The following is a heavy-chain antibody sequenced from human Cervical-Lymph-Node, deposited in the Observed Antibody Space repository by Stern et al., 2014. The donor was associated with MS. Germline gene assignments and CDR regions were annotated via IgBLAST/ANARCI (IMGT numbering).Heavy chain of an antibody. CDR3: ARMRGANPHYFDH. J-gene: IGHJ4*02. Sequence: ESGPALVKPTETLTLTCDFSGFSLNTGTMSVAWIRQAPGKALEWIAVIDWDYDKFYSSSLKTRLTLSKVPSKNQVVLTMAKVSPVDTATYYCARMRGANPHYFDHWGQGILVVVSS. D-gene: IGHD2-8*01. V-gene: IGHV2-70*01. CDR2: IDWDYDK. CDR1: GFSLNTGTMS.